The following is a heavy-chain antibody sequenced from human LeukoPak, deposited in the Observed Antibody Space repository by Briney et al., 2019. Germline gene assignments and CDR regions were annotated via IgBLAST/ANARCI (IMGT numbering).Heavy chain of an antibody. V-gene: IGHV3-30-3*01. CDR1: GFTFSSYA. CDR3: ARDYYDFWTKDAFDI. D-gene: IGHD3-3*01. J-gene: IGHJ3*02. CDR2: IPYDGSNK. Sequence: PGGSLRLSCAASGFTFSSYAMHWVRQAPGKGLEWVAVIPYDGSNKYYADSVKGRFTISRDNSKNTLYLQMNSLRAEDTAVYYCARDYYDFWTKDAFDIWGQGTMVTVSS.